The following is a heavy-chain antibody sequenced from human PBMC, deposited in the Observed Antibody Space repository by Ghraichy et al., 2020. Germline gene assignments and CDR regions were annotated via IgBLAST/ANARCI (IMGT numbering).Heavy chain of an antibody. CDR2: VYRSGTT. CDR3: AREANDYGDYFDY. Sequence: GSLRLSCAVSGDSVSSGNYYWTWIRQPPGKGLEWIGYVYRSGTTNYNTSLKSRVTISVDTSNNQFSLRLTSVSAADTAVYYCAREANDYGDYFDYWGQGALVTVSS. J-gene: IGHJ4*02. D-gene: IGHD4-17*01. CDR1: GDSVSSGNYY. V-gene: IGHV4-61*01.